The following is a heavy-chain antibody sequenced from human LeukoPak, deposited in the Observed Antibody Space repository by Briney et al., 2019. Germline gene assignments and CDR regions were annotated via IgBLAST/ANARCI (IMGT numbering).Heavy chain of an antibody. D-gene: IGHD6-25*01. CDR2: IYSSGIT. CDR1: YGSISSYY. V-gene: IGHV4-59*01. CDR3: ARSGGFGSDY. Sequence: SETLSLTCIVSYGSISSYYWSWIRQPPGKGLEWIGQIYSSGITNYSSSLKSRVTISVDTSKNQFSLKLTSVTAADTAVYFCARSGGFGSDYWGQGTLVTVSS. J-gene: IGHJ4*02.